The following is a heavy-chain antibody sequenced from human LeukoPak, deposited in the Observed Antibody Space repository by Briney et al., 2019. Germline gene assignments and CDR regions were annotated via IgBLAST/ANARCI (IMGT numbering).Heavy chain of an antibody. Sequence: NPSETLSLTCTVSGGSISSSSYYWRWIRQPPGKGLEWIGSIYYSGSTYYNPSLKSRVTISVDTSKNQFSLKLSSVTAADTAVYYCARDITGSFDYWGQGNLVTVSS. J-gene: IGHJ4*02. V-gene: IGHV4-39*07. CDR3: ARDITGSFDY. CDR1: GGSISSSSYY. D-gene: IGHD1-14*01. CDR2: IYYSGST.